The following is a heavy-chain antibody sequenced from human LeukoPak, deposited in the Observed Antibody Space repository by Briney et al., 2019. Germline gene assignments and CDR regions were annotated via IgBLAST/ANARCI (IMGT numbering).Heavy chain of an antibody. CDR1: GYTFTGYY. J-gene: IGHJ6*03. Sequence: GASVKVSCKASGYTFTGYYMHWVRQAPGQGLEWMGWINPTSGGTKYAQKFQGRVTMTRVTSISTAYMVLKTLRSDDAAMYYCASAAGDYGDYDYFYYMDVWGKGTTVTISS. D-gene: IGHD4-17*01. CDR3: ASAAGDYGDYDYFYYMDV. CDR2: INPTSGGT. V-gene: IGHV1-2*02.